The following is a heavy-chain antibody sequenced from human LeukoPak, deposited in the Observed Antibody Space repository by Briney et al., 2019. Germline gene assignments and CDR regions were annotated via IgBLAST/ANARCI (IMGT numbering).Heavy chain of an antibody. V-gene: IGHV1-46*01. D-gene: IGHD5-24*01. CDR2: INPSGGST. CDR3: ARVSGDGYNRYYFDY. J-gene: IGHJ4*02. CDR1: GYTFTSYY. Sequence: ASVKVSCKASGYTFTSYYMHWVRQAPGQGLEWMGIINPSGGSTSYAQKFQGRVTMTRDTSTSTVYMELSSLRSEDTAVYYCARVSGDGYNRYYFDYWGQGTLVTVSS.